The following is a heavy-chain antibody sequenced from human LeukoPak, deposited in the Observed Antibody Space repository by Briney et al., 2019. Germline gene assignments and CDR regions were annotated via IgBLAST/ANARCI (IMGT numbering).Heavy chain of an antibody. V-gene: IGHV1-69*06. J-gene: IGHJ4*02. CDR1: GYTFTNYG. CDR2: IIPIFGTA. Sequence: RASVKVSCKASGYTFTNYGINWVRQAPGQGLEWMGGIIPIFGTANYAQKFQGRVTITADKSTSTAYMELSSLRSEDTAVYYCARGPDGGDYWGQGTLVTVSS. D-gene: IGHD3-16*01. CDR3: ARGPDGGDY.